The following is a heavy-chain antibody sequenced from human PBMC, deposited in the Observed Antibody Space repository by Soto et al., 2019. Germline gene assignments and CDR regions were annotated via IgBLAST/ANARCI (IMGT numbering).Heavy chain of an antibody. CDR2: IYYSGST. V-gene: IGHV4-59*08. J-gene: IGHJ5*02. CDR3: ARREGPNWFDP. Sequence: PSETLSLTCTVSGGSISSDYWSWIRQSPGKGLEWIGYIYYSGSTYYNPSLKSRVTISVDTSKNQFSLKLSSVTAADTAVYYCARREGPNWFDPWGQGTLVTVSS. D-gene: IGHD1-26*01. CDR1: GGSISSDY.